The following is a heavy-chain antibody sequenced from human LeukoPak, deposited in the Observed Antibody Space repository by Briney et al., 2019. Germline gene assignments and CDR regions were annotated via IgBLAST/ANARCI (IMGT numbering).Heavy chain of an antibody. D-gene: IGHD3-10*01. CDR3: ARDSYGSDY. J-gene: IGHJ4*02. CDR2: ISYDESNE. Sequence: PGGSLRLFCAASGFIFSTYAMHWVRQAPGKGLDWMAVISYDESNEYYADSVKGRFTISRDNSKNTLYLQMNSLRAEDSAVYYCARDSYGSDYWGQGTLVTVSS. V-gene: IGHV3-30-3*01. CDR1: GFIFSTYA.